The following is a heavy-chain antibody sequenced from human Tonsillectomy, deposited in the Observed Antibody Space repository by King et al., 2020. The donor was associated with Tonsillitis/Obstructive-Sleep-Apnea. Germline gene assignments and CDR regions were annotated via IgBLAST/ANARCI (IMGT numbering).Heavy chain of an antibody. CDR2: IWYDGSNK. J-gene: IGHJ4*02. Sequence: VQLVESGGGVVQPGRSLRLSCAASGCTFSSYGMHWVRQAPGKGLEWVAVIWYDGSNKYYADSVKGRFTISRDNSKNTLYLQMNSLRAEDTAVYYCARDPGRWNYFDYWGQGTLVTVSS. D-gene: IGHD4-23*01. V-gene: IGHV3-33*01. CDR1: GCTFSSYG. CDR3: ARDPGRWNYFDY.